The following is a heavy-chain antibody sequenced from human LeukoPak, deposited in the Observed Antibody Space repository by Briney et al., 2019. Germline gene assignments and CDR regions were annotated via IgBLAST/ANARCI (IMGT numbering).Heavy chain of an antibody. CDR1: GYTFTGFY. J-gene: IGHJ4*02. D-gene: IGHD1-20*01. CDR3: AREIPSNWNDAFDY. CDR2: INPNSGGT. V-gene: IGHV1-2*02. Sequence: GASVKVSCTASGYTFTGFYIHWLRQAPGQGPEWMGWINPNSGGTKYAQKFQGKVALTSDSPISTAYMEVSRLQSGDTAIYYCAREIPSNWNDAFDYWGQGTLVTVSS.